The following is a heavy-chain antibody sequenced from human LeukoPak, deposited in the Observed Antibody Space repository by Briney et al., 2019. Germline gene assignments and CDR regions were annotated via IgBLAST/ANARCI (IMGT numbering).Heavy chain of an antibody. CDR1: GCTFRTYW. CDR3: AIDRLSFDWSDYRFHY. Sequence: GGSLRLTCVASGCTFRTYWMNWFRRAPGKGLEWVGNINDDGRKENYLDPVRGRFIISRDNDTDSLYLQMNSLRVDDTAMYYCAIDRLSFDWSDYRFHYWGQGARVTVSS. J-gene: IGHJ4*01. D-gene: IGHD3-3*01. CDR2: INDDGRKE. V-gene: IGHV3-7*01.